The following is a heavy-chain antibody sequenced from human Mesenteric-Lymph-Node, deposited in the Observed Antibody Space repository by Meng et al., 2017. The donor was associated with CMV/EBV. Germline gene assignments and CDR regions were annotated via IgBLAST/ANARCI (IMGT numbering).Heavy chain of an antibody. CDR2: IGQDGSEK. D-gene: IGHD4-17*01. V-gene: IGHV3-7*03. Sequence: GESRKISCAASGFTFSSYWMHWVRQAPGKGLEWVAHIGQDGSEKYYVDDVKGRFTISRDNAKSTLYLQMNSLRAEDTAVYYCAKDHHGDYVDFDYWGQVTLFPFSS. J-gene: IGHJ4*02. CDR3: AKDHHGDYVDFDY. CDR1: GFTFSSYW.